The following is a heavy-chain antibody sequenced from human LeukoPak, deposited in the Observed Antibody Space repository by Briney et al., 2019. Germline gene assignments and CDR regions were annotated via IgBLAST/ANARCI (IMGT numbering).Heavy chain of an antibody. J-gene: IGHJ4*02. D-gene: IGHD4-23*01. CDR1: GFTFNKYG. Sequence: GGSLRLSCVASGFTFNKYGIHWVRQAPGKGLEWVAVISYDGSNKYYADSVKGRFTISRDNSKNTLYLQMNSLRAEDTAVYYCARSVTVVTEFDYWGQGTLVTVSS. CDR3: ARSVTVVTEFDY. CDR2: ISYDGSNK. V-gene: IGHV3-30*19.